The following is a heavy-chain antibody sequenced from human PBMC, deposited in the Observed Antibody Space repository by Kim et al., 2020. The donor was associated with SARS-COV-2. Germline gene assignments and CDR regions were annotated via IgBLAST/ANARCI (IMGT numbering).Heavy chain of an antibody. Sequence: ASVKVSCKASGYTFTDHYLHWVRRAPGQGLEWMGYINPSVCVTKSAQKLQGRFSMTRDTTTNTAYMELRRLTSDDTAVYYCARKGYCIGMDVWGQGTAV. CDR3: ARKGYCIGMDV. J-gene: IGHJ6*02. V-gene: IGHV1-2*02. D-gene: IGHD2-21*01. CDR2: INPSVCVT. CDR1: GYTFTDHY.